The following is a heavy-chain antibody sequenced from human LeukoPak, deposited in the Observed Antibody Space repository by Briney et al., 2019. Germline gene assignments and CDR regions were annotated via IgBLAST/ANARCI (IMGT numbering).Heavy chain of an antibody. CDR2: IYYSGST. D-gene: IGHD1-26*01. CDR3: ARDGPNPAYLAYSGSYSGNDAFDI. CDR1: GGSISSYY. J-gene: IGHJ3*02. Sequence: PSETLSLTCTVSGGSISSYYWSWIRQPPGKGLEWIGYIYYSGSTNYKPSLKSRVTISVDTSKNQFSLKLSSVTAADTAVYYCARDGPNPAYLAYSGSYSGNDAFDIWGQGTMVTVSS. V-gene: IGHV4-59*01.